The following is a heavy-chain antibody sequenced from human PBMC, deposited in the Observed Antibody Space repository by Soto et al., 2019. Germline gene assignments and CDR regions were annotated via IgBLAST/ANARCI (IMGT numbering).Heavy chain of an antibody. Sequence: QVQLVQSGAEVMKPGSSVKVSCMPSGGAFSTYPLSWVRQAPGQGLEWMGRIVPVLGVPNYAQRFQGRVTRTADKDTNTAYLELGSLRFEDTAVYYCGRDRYAYGSGSTIDNWGQGTLVTVSS. CDR3: GRDRYAYGSGSTIDN. CDR1: GGAFSTYP. V-gene: IGHV1-69*04. J-gene: IGHJ4*02. D-gene: IGHD3-10*01. CDR2: IVPVLGVP.